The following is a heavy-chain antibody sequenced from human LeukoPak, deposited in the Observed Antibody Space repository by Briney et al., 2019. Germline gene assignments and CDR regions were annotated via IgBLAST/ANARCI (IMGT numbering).Heavy chain of an antibody. J-gene: IGHJ3*02. D-gene: IGHD6-13*01. CDR3: ARDLVGNSSSWYGAFDI. CDR1: GYTFTGYY. Sequence: SSVKVSCKASGYTFTGYYMHWVRQAPGQGLAWMGWINPNSGGTNYAQKFQGRVTMTRDTSISTAYMELSRLRSDDTAVYYCARDLVGNSSSWYGAFDIWGQGTMVTVSS. CDR2: INPNSGGT. V-gene: IGHV1-2*02.